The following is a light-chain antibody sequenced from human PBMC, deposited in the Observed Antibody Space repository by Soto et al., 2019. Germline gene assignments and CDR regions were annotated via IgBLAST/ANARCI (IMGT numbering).Light chain of an antibody. Sequence: EIVLTQSPGTLSVSPGERVTLSCRASQSVGSSYLAWYQQRPGQAPRLLIFGASYRATGIPDRFSGSESGTDFTLTISRLGPEDFAVYYCQQYSSSPPEFTFGPGTKVDSK. CDR1: QSVGSSY. J-gene: IGKJ3*01. V-gene: IGKV3-20*01. CDR3: QQYSSSPPEFT. CDR2: GAS.